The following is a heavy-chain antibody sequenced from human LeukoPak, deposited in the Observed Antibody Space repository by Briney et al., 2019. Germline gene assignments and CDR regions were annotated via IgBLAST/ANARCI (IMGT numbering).Heavy chain of an antibody. CDR3: ARDPSLTAVAGRAFDI. CDR2: IYHSGST. V-gene: IGHV4-30-2*01. CDR1: GGSISSGGYY. D-gene: IGHD6-19*01. J-gene: IGHJ3*02. Sequence: SETLSLTCTVSGGSISSGGYYWSWIRQPPGKGLEWIGYIYHSGSTYYNPSLKSRVTISVDRSKNQFSLKLSSVTAADTAVYYCARDPSLTAVAGRAFDIWGQGTMVTVSS.